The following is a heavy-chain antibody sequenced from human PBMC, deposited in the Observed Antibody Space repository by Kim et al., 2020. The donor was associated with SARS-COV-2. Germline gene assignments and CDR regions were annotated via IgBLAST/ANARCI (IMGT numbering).Heavy chain of an antibody. CDR2: ISSNGGST. J-gene: IGHJ6*02. Sequence: GGSLRLSCSASGFTFSSYAMHWVRQAPGKGLEYVSAISSNGGSTYYADSVKGRFTISRDNSKNTLYLQMSSLRAEDTAVYYCVKGDEGSSTFYYYGMDVWGQGTTVTVSS. CDR1: GFTFSSYA. V-gene: IGHV3-64D*06. D-gene: IGHD6-13*01. CDR3: VKGDEGSSTFYYYGMDV.